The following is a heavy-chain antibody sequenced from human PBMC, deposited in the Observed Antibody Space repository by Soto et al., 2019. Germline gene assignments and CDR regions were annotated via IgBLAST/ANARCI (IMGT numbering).Heavy chain of an antibody. D-gene: IGHD2-2*01. CDR3: ARVIPGAEAWFDP. J-gene: IGHJ5*02. Sequence: GGSLRLSCAASGFTFSSYSMNWVRQAPGKGLEWVSSTSRSGSFIYYYADSVKGRFTISRDNTKNSLYLQMNSLTSDDTAVYYCARVIPGAEAWFDPWGQGTLVTSPQ. V-gene: IGHV3-21*04. CDR1: GFTFSSYS. CDR2: TSRSGSFI.